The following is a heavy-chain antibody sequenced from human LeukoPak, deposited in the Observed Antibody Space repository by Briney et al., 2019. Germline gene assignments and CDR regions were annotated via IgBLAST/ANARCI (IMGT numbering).Heavy chain of an antibody. Sequence: ASVKVSCKASGYTFTYYYVHWVRQAPGQGLEWMGWMNPNSGNTGYAQKFQGRVTMTRNTSISTAYMELSSLRSEDTAVYYCARNNVVAFDIWGQGTMVTVSS. J-gene: IGHJ3*02. V-gene: IGHV1-8*02. CDR1: GYTFTYYY. CDR3: ARNNVVAFDI. D-gene: IGHD2-2*01. CDR2: MNPNSGNT.